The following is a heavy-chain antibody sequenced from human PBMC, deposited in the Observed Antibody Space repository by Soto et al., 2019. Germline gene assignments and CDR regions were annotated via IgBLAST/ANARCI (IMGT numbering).Heavy chain of an antibody. CDR1: GYIFNTYG. J-gene: IGHJ4*02. V-gene: IGHV1-18*04. CDR3: AQEAGYNTVRYLRARPRLDY. Sequence: QVQLVQSTVEVKKPGASVRVSCKATGYIFNTYGISWVRQAPGQGLEWMGWISVYNGNTNYAQKFQGRVTLTTDTSTSTAYMELKNLTFDDTAVYYGAQEAGYNTVRYLRARPRLDYWGQGTLVTVSS. D-gene: IGHD2-8*02. CDR2: ISVYNGNT.